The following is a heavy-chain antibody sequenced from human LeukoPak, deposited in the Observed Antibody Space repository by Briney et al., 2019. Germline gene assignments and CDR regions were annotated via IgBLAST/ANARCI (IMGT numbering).Heavy chain of an antibody. Sequence: GGSLRLSCAASGFTFSDYAMHWVRQAPGKGLDWVAVISYDGSNKYYADSVKGRFTISRDNSKNTLYLQMNSLRAEDTAVYYCARAQLGFDYWGQGTLVTVSS. D-gene: IGHD1-1*01. CDR3: ARAQLGFDY. V-gene: IGHV3-30*04. CDR1: GFTFSDYA. CDR2: ISYDGSNK. J-gene: IGHJ4*02.